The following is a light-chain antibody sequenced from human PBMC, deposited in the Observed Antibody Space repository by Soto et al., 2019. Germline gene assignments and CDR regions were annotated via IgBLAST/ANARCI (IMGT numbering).Light chain of an antibody. V-gene: IGLV2-14*01. J-gene: IGLJ2*01. CDR3: TSYTSSSTPV. CDR1: SSDVGGYNY. CDR2: AVS. Sequence: QSVLTQPASVSGSPGQSITISCTGTSSDVGGYNYVSWYQQHPGKAPKLMIHAVSNRPSGVSSRFSGSKSGNTASLTISGLKAEDEADYYCTSYTSSSTPVFGGGTKLTVL.